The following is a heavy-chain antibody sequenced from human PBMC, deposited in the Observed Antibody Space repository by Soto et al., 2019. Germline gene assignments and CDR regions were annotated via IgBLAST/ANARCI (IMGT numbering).Heavy chain of an antibody. Sequence: SETLSLTCAVYGGSFSGYYWSWIRQPPGKGLEWIGEINHSGSTNYNPSLKSRVTISVDTSKNQFSLKLSSVTAADTAVYYCARWQLATNCWFDPWGQGTLVTVSS. CDR3: ARWQLATNCWFDP. D-gene: IGHD6-13*01. CDR2: INHSGST. V-gene: IGHV4-34*01. J-gene: IGHJ5*02. CDR1: GGSFSGYY.